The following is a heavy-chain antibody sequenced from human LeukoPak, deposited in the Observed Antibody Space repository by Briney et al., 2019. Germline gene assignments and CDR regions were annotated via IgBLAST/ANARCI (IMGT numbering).Heavy chain of an antibody. CDR2: IYPGDSDT. CDR3: ARLDILTGYYNGYNDY. D-gene: IGHD3-9*01. Sequence: GESLKISCKGSGYSSTSYWIGWVRQMPGKGLEWMGIIYPGDSDTRYSPSFQGQVTISADKSISTAYLQWSSLKASDTAMYYCARLDILTGYYNGYNDYWGQGTLVTVSS. J-gene: IGHJ4*02. V-gene: IGHV5-51*01. CDR1: GYSSTSYW.